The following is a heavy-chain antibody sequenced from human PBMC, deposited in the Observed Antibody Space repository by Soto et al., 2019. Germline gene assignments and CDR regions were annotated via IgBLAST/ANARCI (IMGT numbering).Heavy chain of an antibody. Sequence: PGESLKISCKGSGYSFTSYWIGWVRQMPGKGLEWMGIIYPGDSDTRYSPSFQGQVTISADKSISTAYLQWSSLKASDTAMYYCARIPQHCSGGSCYSGTYYYYYGMDVWGQGTTVTV. J-gene: IGHJ6*02. CDR2: IYPGDSDT. CDR3: ARIPQHCSGGSCYSGTYYYYYGMDV. V-gene: IGHV5-51*01. D-gene: IGHD2-15*01. CDR1: GYSFTSYW.